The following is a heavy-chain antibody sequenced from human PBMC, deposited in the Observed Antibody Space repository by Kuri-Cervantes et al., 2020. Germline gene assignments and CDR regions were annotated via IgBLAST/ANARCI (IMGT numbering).Heavy chain of an antibody. CDR3: ARGLVSNGVYFDY. D-gene: IGHD4-11*01. J-gene: IGHJ4*02. CDR1: GWTFSSYG. Sequence: LKIYSGASGWTFSSYGMHWVRQAPGKGLEWVAVIWYDGSNKYYADSVKGRFTISRDNSKNTLYLQMHSLRAEDTAVYYCARGLVSNGVYFDYWGQGTLVTVSS. V-gene: IGHV3-33*01. CDR2: IWYDGSNK.